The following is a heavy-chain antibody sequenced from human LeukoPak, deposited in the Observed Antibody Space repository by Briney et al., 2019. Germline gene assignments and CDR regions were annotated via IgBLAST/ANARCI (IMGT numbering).Heavy chain of an antibody. CDR3: VRVLSSSGWYLGAFDI. D-gene: IGHD6-19*01. J-gene: IGHJ3*02. V-gene: IGHV4-59*01. Sequence: SETLSLTCTVSGGPISSYYWSWIRQPPGKGLEWIGYIYYSGSTNYNPSLKSRVTISVDTSKNQFSLKLSSVTAADTAVYYCVRVLSSSGWYLGAFDIWGQGTMVTVSS. CDR1: GGPISSYY. CDR2: IYYSGST.